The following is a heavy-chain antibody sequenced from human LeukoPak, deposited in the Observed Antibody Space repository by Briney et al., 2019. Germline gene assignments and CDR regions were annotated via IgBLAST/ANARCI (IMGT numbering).Heavy chain of an antibody. CDR3: AKPRAMTTGVGRYFDL. CDR1: GFTFTSYA. CDR2: ISGGGEDT. D-gene: IGHD1-1*01. J-gene: IGHJ2*01. Sequence: GGSLRLSCAASGFTFTSYAMSWIRQAPGKGLEWVSAISGGGEDTYYPDSVKGRFTISRDNSKNTLYLQMNSLRAEDTVIYYCAKPRAMTTGVGRYFDLWGRGTLVTVSS. V-gene: IGHV3-23*01.